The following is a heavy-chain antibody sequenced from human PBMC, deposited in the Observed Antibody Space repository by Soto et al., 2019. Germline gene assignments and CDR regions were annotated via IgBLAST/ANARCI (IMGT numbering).Heavy chain of an antibody. J-gene: IGHJ4*02. CDR3: ARLLYSSGWHFDY. D-gene: IGHD6-19*01. CDR1: GGSISSSSYY. Sequence: QLQLQESGPGLVKPSETLSLTCTVSGGSISSSSYYWGWIRQPPGKGLEWIGSIYYSGSTYYNPSLKSRVTISVDTSKNQFSLKLSSVTAADTAVYYCARLLYSSGWHFDYWGQGTLVTVSS. CDR2: IYYSGST. V-gene: IGHV4-39*01.